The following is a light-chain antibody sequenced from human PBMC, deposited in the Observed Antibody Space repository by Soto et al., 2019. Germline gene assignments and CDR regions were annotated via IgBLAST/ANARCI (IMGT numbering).Light chain of an antibody. V-gene: IGKV1-5*01. CDR2: GAS. J-gene: IGKJ1*01. Sequence: DIQMTKSPSTLSVSLGDRITITCRASEDIDTSSAWFQQRPGKAPKVLIAGASGLMNGVPSTFSGSGSGTEFALTISSVQPDDFATYFCQHYDTFSWTFGQGTKV. CDR1: EDIDTS. CDR3: QHYDTFSWT.